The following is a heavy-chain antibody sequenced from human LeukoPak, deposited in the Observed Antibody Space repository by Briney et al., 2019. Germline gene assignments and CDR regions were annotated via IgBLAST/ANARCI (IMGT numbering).Heavy chain of an antibody. J-gene: IGHJ4*02. Sequence: GGSLRLSCAASGFTFSSYGMSWVRQAPGKGLEWVSAISGSGGTTYYADSVKGRFTISRDNSKTTLYLQMNSLRAEDTAVYYCAKLYSYGYVVDYWGQGTLVTVSS. D-gene: IGHD5-18*01. CDR3: AKLYSYGYVVDY. V-gene: IGHV3-23*01. CDR1: GFTFSSYG. CDR2: ISGSGGTT.